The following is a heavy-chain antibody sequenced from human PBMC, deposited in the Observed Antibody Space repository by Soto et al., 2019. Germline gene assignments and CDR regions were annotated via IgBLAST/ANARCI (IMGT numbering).Heavy chain of an antibody. CDR2: VYPDDSDT. CDR3: ARRPSEFYGVDV. D-gene: IGHD3-10*01. V-gene: IGHV5-51*01. CDR1: GYSFTNYW. Sequence: GESLKISCKGPGYSFTNYWIGWVRQMPGKGLEWMGIVYPDDSDTRYSPSFQGQVTISADKSISTAYLQWSSLKASDTAMYFCARRPSEFYGVDVWGQGTTVTVSS. J-gene: IGHJ6*02.